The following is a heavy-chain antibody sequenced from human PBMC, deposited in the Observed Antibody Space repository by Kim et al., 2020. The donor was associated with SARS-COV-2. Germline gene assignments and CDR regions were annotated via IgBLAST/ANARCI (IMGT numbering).Heavy chain of an antibody. D-gene: IGHD6-19*01. CDR1: GYSISSGYY. J-gene: IGHJ3*02. CDR3: ARGSRGSDAFDI. CDR2: IYHSGST. Sequence: SETLSHTCTVSGYSISSGYYWGWIRQPPGKGLEWIGSIYHSGSTYYNPSLKSRVTISVDTSKNQFSLKLSSVTAADTAVYYCARGSRGSDAFDIWGQGTMVTVSS. V-gene: IGHV4-38-2*02.